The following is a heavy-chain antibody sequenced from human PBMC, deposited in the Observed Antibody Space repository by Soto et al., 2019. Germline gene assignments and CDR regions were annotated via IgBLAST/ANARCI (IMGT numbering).Heavy chain of an antibody. CDR3: ARDYSISRYYGMDV. CDR1: GFTVISNY. CDR2: IFSGGSA. J-gene: IGHJ6*02. V-gene: IGHV3-53*02. Sequence: EVHLVETGGGLTQPGGSLRLSCAASGFTVISNYMSWVRQAPGKGLEWVSLIFSGGSAYYADSVKGRFTISRDNSKNTLYLQMNSLRAEDTAVYYCARDYSISRYYGMDVWGQGTTVTVSS. D-gene: IGHD4-4*01.